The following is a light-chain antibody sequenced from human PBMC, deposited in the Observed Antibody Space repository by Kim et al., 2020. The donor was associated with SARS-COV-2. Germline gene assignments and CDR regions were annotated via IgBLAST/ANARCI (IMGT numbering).Light chain of an antibody. CDR3: QQSYTTPFT. Sequence: DIQMTQSPSSLSASVGDRVTITCRASQTIGSYLAWYQQKPGKAPNLLIYAASTLHSGVPSRFSGSGSGTDFTLTISSLQPEDFATYYCQQSYTTPFTFGPGTKVDIK. J-gene: IGKJ3*01. CDR1: QTIGSY. CDR2: AAS. V-gene: IGKV1-39*01.